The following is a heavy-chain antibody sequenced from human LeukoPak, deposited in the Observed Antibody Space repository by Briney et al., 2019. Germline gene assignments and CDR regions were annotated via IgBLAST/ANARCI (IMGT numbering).Heavy chain of an antibody. CDR2: ISVSGGST. CDR3: AREASSYWYFDL. V-gene: IGHV3-23*01. CDR1: GFTFSTYA. D-gene: IGHD3-10*01. Sequence: PGGSLRLSCAASGFTFSTYAMSWVRQAPGKGLEWVSAISVSGGSTYYADSVKGRFTFSRDNSKNTLYLQMNSLRADDTALYYCAREASSYWYFDLWGRGTLVTVSS. J-gene: IGHJ2*01.